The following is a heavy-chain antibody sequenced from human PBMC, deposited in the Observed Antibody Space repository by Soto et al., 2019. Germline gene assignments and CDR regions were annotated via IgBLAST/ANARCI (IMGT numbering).Heavy chain of an antibody. Sequence: ASVKVSCKASGYTFTNYGISWVRQAPGQGLEWMGWISAYNGNTNYAQKVQGRVTLTTDTSTSTGYMDLRSLRSDDTAVYYCAIFYYDSSGHYFRYYWGQGTLVPVSS. V-gene: IGHV1-18*01. D-gene: IGHD3-22*01. J-gene: IGHJ4*02. CDR3: AIFYYDSSGHYFRYY. CDR2: ISAYNGNT. CDR1: GYTFTNYG.